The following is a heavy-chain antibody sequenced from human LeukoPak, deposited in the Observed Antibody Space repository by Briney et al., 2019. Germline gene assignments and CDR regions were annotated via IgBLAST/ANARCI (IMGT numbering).Heavy chain of an antibody. D-gene: IGHD3-9*01. Sequence: GGSLRLSCAASGFTFSSYEMNWVRQAPGKGLEWVSVIYSGGYTDYADSVKGRFTISRDNSKNTLFLQMDSLRSEDTAVYYCARDWDYWGQGTLVTVSS. CDR3: ARDWDY. CDR2: IYSGGYT. J-gene: IGHJ4*02. CDR1: GFTFSSYE. V-gene: IGHV3-66*02.